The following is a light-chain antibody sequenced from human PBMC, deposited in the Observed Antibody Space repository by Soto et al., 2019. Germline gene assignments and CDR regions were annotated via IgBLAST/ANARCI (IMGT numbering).Light chain of an antibody. V-gene: IGLV2-8*01. J-gene: IGLJ2*01. CDR2: EVS. Sequence: QSVLTQPPSASGSPGQSVTISCTGSSSDVGGYNYVSWYQQHPGKAPKLMIYEVSKRPSGVPDRFSGSKSGSTASLTVSGLQAEDEADYYCYSYGGSTNLQFGGGTKVTVL. CDR3: YSYGGSTNLQ. CDR1: SSDVGGYNY.